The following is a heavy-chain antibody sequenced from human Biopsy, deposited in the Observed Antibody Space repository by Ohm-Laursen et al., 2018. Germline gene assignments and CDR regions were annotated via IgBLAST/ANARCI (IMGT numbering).Heavy chain of an antibody. CDR3: TKADDFWSPEGYYYYFSGMDV. CDR1: GFTFSSYA. Sequence: SLRLFCAASGFTFSSYAMSWVRQAPGKGLEWVSAIRSTGGSTYYANSVKGRFTISRDNSKNILFLQVNNLRAEDTAIYYCTKADDFWSPEGYYYYFSGMDVWGQGTTVTVSS. J-gene: IGHJ6*02. D-gene: IGHD3-3*01. V-gene: IGHV3-23*01. CDR2: IRSTGGST.